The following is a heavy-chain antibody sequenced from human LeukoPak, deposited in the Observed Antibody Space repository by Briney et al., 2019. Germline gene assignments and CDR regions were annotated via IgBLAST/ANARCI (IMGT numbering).Heavy chain of an antibody. CDR3: ARIGAGSSRDY. D-gene: IGHD6-13*01. CDR2: IHSGGNTI. CDR1: GFTFSRYD. J-gene: IGHJ4*02. V-gene: IGHV3-48*03. Sequence: PGGSLRLSCVASGFTFSRYDMNWVRLAPGKGLEWVSYIHSGGNTIYYADSVKGRFTISRDYAKNSLYLQMNNLRAEDTAVYYCARIGAGSSRDYWGQGTLVTVSS.